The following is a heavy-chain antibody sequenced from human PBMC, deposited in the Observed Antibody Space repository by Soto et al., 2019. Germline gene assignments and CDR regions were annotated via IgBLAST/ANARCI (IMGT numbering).Heavy chain of an antibody. J-gene: IGHJ4*02. Sequence: GGSLRLSCAASGFTFSSYEMNWVRQAPGKGLEWVSYISSSGSTIYYADSVKGRFTISRDNAKNSLYLQMNSLRAEDTAVYYCARHYYYDSSAVDYWGQGTLVTVSS. D-gene: IGHD3-22*01. CDR2: ISSSGSTI. CDR3: ARHYYYDSSAVDY. CDR1: GFTFSSYE. V-gene: IGHV3-48*03.